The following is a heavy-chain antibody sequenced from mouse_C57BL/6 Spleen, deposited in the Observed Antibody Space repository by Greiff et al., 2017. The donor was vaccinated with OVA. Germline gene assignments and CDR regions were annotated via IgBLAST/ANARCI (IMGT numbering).Heavy chain of an antibody. CDR1: GYAFSSSW. V-gene: IGHV1-82*01. D-gene: IGHD1-1*01. CDR3: ARVSTVVFDY. CDR2: IYPGDGDT. J-gene: IGHJ2*01. Sequence: QVQLQQSGPELVKPGASVKISCKASGYAFSSSWMNWVKQRPGKGLEWIGRIYPGDGDTNYNEKFKGKATLTADKSSSTAYMQLSSLTSEDSAVYFCARVSTVVFDYWGQGTTLTVSS.